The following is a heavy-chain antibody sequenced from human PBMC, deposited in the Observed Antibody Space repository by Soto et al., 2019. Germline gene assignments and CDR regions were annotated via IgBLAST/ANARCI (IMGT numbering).Heavy chain of an antibody. CDR3: ARVDKVFQGGYGDYFDY. J-gene: IGHJ4*02. V-gene: IGHV4-31*03. CDR1: GGSISSGGYY. Sequence: QVQLQESGPGLVKPSQTLSLTCTVSGGSISSGGYYWSWILQHPGKGLEWIGYIYYSAITYYNPYIKGRVTISVETSKNQFSLKLSSVTAADTAVYYCARVDKVFQGGYGDYFDYWGQGTLVTVSS. CDR2: IYYSAIT. D-gene: IGHD5-12*01.